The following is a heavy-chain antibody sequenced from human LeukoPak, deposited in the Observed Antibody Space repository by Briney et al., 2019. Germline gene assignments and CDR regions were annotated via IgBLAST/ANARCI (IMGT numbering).Heavy chain of an antibody. J-gene: IGHJ4*02. CDR2: YSDGST. Sequence: GGSLRLSCAASGFTVSSNYMSWVRQAPGKGLEWVSIYSDGSTYYADSVKGRFTISRDNSKNTLYLQMNSLRAEDTAVYYCARDYGDYIFDYWGQGTLVTVSS. D-gene: IGHD4-17*01. CDR3: ARDYGDYIFDY. V-gene: IGHV3-66*01. CDR1: GFTVSSNY.